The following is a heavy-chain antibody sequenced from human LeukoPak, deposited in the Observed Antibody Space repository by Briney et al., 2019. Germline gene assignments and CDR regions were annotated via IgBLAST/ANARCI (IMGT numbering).Heavy chain of an antibody. CDR3: ARTPGITGTTLDY. Sequence: GASVKVSCKASGGSFSSDSINWVRQAPGQGLEWMGGIIPMFGTSIYAQKFQGRVTITADKSTSTAYMELSSLRSEDTAVYYCARTPGITGTTLDYWGQGTLVTVSS. D-gene: IGHD1-20*01. CDR1: GGSFSSDS. J-gene: IGHJ4*02. V-gene: IGHV1-69*06. CDR2: IIPMFGTS.